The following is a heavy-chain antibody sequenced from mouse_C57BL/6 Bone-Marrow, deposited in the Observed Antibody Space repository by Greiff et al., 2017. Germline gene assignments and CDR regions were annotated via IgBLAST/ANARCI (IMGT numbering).Heavy chain of an antibody. CDR2: IYPGGGYT. Sequence: VKLQESGAELVRPGTSVKMSCKASGYTFTNYWIGWAKQRPGHGLEWIGDIYPGGGYTNYNEKFKGKATLTADKSSSTAYMQFSSLTSEDSAIYYCARRVDWVLHWYFDVWGTGTTVTVSS. D-gene: IGHD4-1*01. CDR3: ARRVDWVLHWYFDV. J-gene: IGHJ1*03. V-gene: IGHV1-63*01. CDR1: GYTFTNYW.